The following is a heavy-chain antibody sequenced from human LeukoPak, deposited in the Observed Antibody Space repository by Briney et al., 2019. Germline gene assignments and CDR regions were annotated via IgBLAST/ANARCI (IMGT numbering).Heavy chain of an antibody. J-gene: IGHJ3*02. CDR2: INHSGST. V-gene: IGHV4-34*01. CDR3: ARSPHSNGTSPRPNDAFDI. D-gene: IGHD2-2*01. CDR1: GGSFSGYY. Sequence: SETLSLTCAVYGGSFSGYYWSWIRQPPGKGLEWIGEINHSGSTNYNPSLKSRVTISVDTSKNQFSLKLSSVTAADTAVYYCARSPHSNGTSPRPNDAFDIWGQGTIVTVSS.